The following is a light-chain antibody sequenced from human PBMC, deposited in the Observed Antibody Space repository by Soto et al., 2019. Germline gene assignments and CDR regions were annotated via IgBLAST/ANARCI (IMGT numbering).Light chain of an antibody. J-gene: IGLJ1*01. V-gene: IGLV2-23*02. CDR1: SSDVGSYNL. CDR3: CSYAGSSTYV. Sequence: QSALTQPASVSGSPGQSITISCTGTSSDVGSYNLVSWYQQHPGKAPKVMVYEVTKRPSGVPNRFSGSKSGSTASLTISGLRAEDESDYYCCSYAGSSTYVFGTGTKLTVL. CDR2: EVT.